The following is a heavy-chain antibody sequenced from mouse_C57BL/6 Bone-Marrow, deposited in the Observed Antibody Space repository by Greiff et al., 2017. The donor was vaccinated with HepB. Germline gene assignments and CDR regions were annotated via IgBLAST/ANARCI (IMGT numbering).Heavy chain of an antibody. CDR2: IYPGSGST. J-gene: IGHJ3*01. CDR3: ARGGGSSPPWFAY. Sequence: QVQLKQSGAELVKPGASVKMSCKASGYTFTSYWITWVKQRPGQGLEWIGDIYPGSGSTNYNEKFKSKATLTVDTSSSTAYMQLSSLTSEDSAVYYCARGGGSSPPWFAYWGQGTLVTVSA. V-gene: IGHV1-55*01. D-gene: IGHD1-1*01. CDR1: GYTFTSYW.